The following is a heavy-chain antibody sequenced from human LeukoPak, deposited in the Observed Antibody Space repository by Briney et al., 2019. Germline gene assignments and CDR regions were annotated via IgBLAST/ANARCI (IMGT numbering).Heavy chain of an antibody. D-gene: IGHD3-3*01. V-gene: IGHV3-23*01. CDR3: AKDSTIFGVVPRYFDY. CDR1: GFTFSSYA. J-gene: IGHJ4*02. Sequence: PGGSLRLSCAASGFTFSSYAMSWVRQAPGKGLEWVSAISGSGGSTYYADSVKGRFTISRDNSKNTLYLQMNSLRAEDTAVYYCAKDSTIFGVVPRYFDYWGQGTLVTVSS. CDR2: ISGSGGST.